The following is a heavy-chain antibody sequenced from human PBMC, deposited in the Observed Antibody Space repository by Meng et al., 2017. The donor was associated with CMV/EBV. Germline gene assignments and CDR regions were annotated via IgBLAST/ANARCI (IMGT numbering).Heavy chain of an antibody. J-gene: IGHJ4*02. CDR3: ARGSIAARLGLGD. Sequence: VQSQEWGAGLLKPSETLSLICAVYGGSFSGYYWSWIRQPPGKGLEWIGEINHSGSTNYNPSLKSRVTISVDTSKNQFSLKLSSVTAADTAVYYCARGSIAARLGLGDWGQGTLVTVSS. CDR1: GGSFSGYY. CDR2: INHSGST. V-gene: IGHV4-34*01. D-gene: IGHD6-6*01.